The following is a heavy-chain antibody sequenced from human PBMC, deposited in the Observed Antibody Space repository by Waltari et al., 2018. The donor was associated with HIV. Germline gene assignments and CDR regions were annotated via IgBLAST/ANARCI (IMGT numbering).Heavy chain of an antibody. D-gene: IGHD5-18*01. CDR3: ARRGIQLWFYAFDI. CDR2: IYTSGSN. J-gene: IGHJ3*02. Sequence: QVQLQESGPGLVKPSQTLSLTCTVSGGSISSGSYYWSWIRQPAGKGLEWIGRIYTSGSNNYNPSRKSRVTISVDTSKNQFSLKLSSVTAADTAVYYCARRGIQLWFYAFDIWGQGTMVTVSS. V-gene: IGHV4-61*02. CDR1: GGSISSGSYY.